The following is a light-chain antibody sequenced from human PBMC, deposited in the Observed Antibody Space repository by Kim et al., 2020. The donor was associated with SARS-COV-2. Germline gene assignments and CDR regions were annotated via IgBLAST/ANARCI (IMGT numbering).Light chain of an antibody. Sequence: SYELTQPPSVSVAPGKMARITCGGNNIGSKSVHWYQQKPGQAPVLVIYYDSDRPSGIPERFSGSNSGNTATLTISRVEAGDEADYYCQVWDSSSDRGVFG. CDR2: YDS. J-gene: IGLJ3*02. V-gene: IGLV3-21*04. CDR1: NIGSKS. CDR3: QVWDSSSDRGV.